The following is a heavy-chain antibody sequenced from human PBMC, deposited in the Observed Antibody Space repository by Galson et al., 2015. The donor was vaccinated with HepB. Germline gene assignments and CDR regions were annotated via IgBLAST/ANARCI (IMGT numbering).Heavy chain of an antibody. V-gene: IGHV3-53*01. CDR3: ARGEQWLPDDY. CDR2: IYSGGST. CDR1: GFTVSSNY. D-gene: IGHD6-19*01. J-gene: IGHJ4*02. Sequence: SLRLSCAASGFTVSSNYMSWVRQAPGKGLEWVSVIYSGGSTYYADSVKGRFTISRDNSKNTLYLQMNSLRAEDTAVYYCARGEQWLPDDYWGQGTLVTVSS.